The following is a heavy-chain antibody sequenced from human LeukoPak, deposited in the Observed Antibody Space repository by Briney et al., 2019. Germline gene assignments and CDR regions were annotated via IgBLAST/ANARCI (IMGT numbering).Heavy chain of an antibody. D-gene: IGHD6-13*01. J-gene: IGHJ4*02. CDR2: IFSGGTT. CDR1: GFTVSSNY. V-gene: IGHV3-53*01. CDR3: ARGYSSSWYD. Sequence: GGSLRLSCAASGFTVSSNYVSWVRHAPGKGLEWVSVIFSGGTTYYADSVKDRFTISRDNSKNTLYLQMNSLRAEDTAMYYCARGYSSSWYDWGQGTLVTVSS.